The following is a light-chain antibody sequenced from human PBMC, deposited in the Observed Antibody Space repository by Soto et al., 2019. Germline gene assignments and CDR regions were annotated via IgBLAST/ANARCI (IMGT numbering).Light chain of an antibody. V-gene: IGLV2-23*01. CDR3: CSYAGGGTYV. CDR2: EGT. CDR1: SSDVGNYNL. Sequence: QSVLTQPASVSGSPGKSITISCTGTSSDVGNYNLVSWYQQHPGKAPKLMMYEGTERPSGVSNRFSGSKSGNTASLTISGLQAEDEADYYCCSYAGGGTYVFGTGTKVTVL. J-gene: IGLJ1*01.